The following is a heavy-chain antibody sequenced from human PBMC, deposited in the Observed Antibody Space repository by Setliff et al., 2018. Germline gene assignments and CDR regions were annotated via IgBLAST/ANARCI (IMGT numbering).Heavy chain of an antibody. CDR3: ASAPLLYSDSSGLSGTFDI. CDR2: IYYSGST. V-gene: IGHV4-30-4*08. CDR1: GGSISSGDYY. D-gene: IGHD3-22*01. Sequence: KSSETLSLTCTVSGGSISSGDYYWSWIRQPPGKGLEFVRYIYYSGSTYYNPSLKSRVTISIDTSKNQFSLKVNSVTAADTAVYYCASAPLLYSDSSGLSGTFDIWGQGTMVTVSS. J-gene: IGHJ3*02.